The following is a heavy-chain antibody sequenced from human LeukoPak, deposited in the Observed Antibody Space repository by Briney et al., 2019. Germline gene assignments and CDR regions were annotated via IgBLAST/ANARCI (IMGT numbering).Heavy chain of an antibody. CDR2: ISYDGSNK. V-gene: IGHV3-30*03. J-gene: IGHJ4*02. CDR1: GFTFSGYG. D-gene: IGHD2/OR15-2a*01. Sequence: PGGSLRLSCAASGFTFSGYGMHWVRQAPGKGLEWVAVISYDGSNKYYADSVKGRFTISRDNSKNTLYLQMNSLRAEDTAVYYCARTTAEADWGQGTLVTVSS. CDR3: ARTTAEAD.